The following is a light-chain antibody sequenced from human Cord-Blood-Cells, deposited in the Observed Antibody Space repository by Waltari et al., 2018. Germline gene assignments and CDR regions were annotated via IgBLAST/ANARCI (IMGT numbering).Light chain of an antibody. CDR1: SSDVGGYNY. CDR3: SSYAGSNNLV. Sequence: TISCTGTSSDVGGYNYVSWYQQHPGKAPKLMIYEVSKRPSGVPDRFSGSKSGNTASLTVSGLQAEDEADYYCSSYAGSNNLVFGTGTKVTVL. J-gene: IGLJ1*01. V-gene: IGLV2-8*01. CDR2: EVS.